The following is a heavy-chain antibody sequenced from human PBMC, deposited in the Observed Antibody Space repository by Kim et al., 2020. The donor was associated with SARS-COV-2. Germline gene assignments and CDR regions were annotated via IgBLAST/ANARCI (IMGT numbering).Heavy chain of an antibody. CDR2: IYYSGST. J-gene: IGHJ4*02. CDR1: GGSISSGGYY. D-gene: IGHD4-17*01. CDR3: ARSNSRAYGDFSPFDY. V-gene: IGHV4-31*03. Sequence: SETLSLTCTVSGGSISSGGYYWSWIRQHPGKGLEWIGYIYYSGSTYYNPSLKSRVTISVDTSKNQFSLKLSSVTAADTAVYYCARSNSRAYGDFSPFDYWGQGTLVTVSS.